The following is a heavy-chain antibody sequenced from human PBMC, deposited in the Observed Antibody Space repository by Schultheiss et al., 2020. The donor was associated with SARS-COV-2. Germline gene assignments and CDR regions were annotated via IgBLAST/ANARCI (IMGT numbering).Heavy chain of an antibody. Sequence: GESLKISCAASGFSFSTYAMTWVRQAPGKGLEWVSGISGSGGSKHYADSVKGRFTISRDNSKNTMYLQMNSLRAEDTAVYYCAKGYGSGSYYAHFDYWGQGTLVTVSS. CDR2: ISGSGGSK. V-gene: IGHV3-23*01. J-gene: IGHJ4*02. CDR3: AKGYGSGSYYAHFDY. CDR1: GFSFSTYA. D-gene: IGHD3-10*01.